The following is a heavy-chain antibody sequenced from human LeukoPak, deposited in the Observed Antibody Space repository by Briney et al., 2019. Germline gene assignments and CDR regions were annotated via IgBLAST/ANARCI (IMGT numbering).Heavy chain of an antibody. CDR3: ARGGSGSYYGYYYYYMDV. D-gene: IGHD1-26*01. CDR2: IYYTGST. J-gene: IGHJ6*03. CDR1: GGSISTYY. Sequence: SETLSLTCTVSGGSISTYYWSWIRQPPGKGLEWIGYIYYTGSTSYNPSLKSRATMSLDASKNQFSLELNSVTPADTAVYYCARGGSGSYYGYYYYYMDVWGKGTTVTISS. V-gene: IGHV4-59*01.